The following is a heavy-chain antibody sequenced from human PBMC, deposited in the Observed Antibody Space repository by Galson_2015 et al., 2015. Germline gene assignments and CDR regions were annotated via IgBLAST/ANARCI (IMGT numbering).Heavy chain of an antibody. J-gene: IGHJ4*02. V-gene: IGHV3-21*01. Sequence: SLRLSCAASGFTFSSYSMNWVRQAPGKGLEWVSSISSSSSYIYYADSVKVRFTISRDNAKNSLYLQMNSLRAEDTAVYYCARVGLKDIVVVVAALDYWGQGTLVTVSS. CDR1: GFTFSSYS. CDR3: ARVGLKDIVVVVAALDY. CDR2: ISSSSSYI. D-gene: IGHD2-15*01.